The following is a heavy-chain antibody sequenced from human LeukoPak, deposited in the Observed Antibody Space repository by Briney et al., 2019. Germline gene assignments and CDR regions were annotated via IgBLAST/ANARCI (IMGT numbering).Heavy chain of an antibody. CDR3: AKESSSGYFN. CDR2: ISGSGGST. D-gene: IGHD3-22*01. Sequence: GGSLRLSCAASGFTFSSYVMNWVRQAPGKGLEWVSTISGSGGSTYYADSVKGRFTISRDNSKNTLYLEMNSLRTEDTAIYYCAKESSSGYFNWGQGTLVSVSS. J-gene: IGHJ4*02. V-gene: IGHV3-23*01. CDR1: GFTFSSYV.